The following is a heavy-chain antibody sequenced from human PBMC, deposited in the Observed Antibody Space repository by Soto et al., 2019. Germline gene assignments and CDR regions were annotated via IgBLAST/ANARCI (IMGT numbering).Heavy chain of an antibody. V-gene: IGHV3-30-3*01. CDR3: ARGPVLRVLGWLPSTGGMDV. J-gene: IGHJ6*02. CDR1: GFTFSSYA. CDR2: ISYDGSNK. Sequence: PGESLKISCAASGFTFSSYAMHWVRQAPGKGLEWVAVISYDGSNKYYADSVKGRFTISRDNSKNTLYLQMNSLRAEDTAVYYCARGPVLRVLGWLPSTGGMDVWGQGTTVTVSS. D-gene: IGHD3-3*01.